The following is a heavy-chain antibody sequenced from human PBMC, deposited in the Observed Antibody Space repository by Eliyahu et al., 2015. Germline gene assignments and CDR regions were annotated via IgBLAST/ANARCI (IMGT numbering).Heavy chain of an antibody. CDR1: GFXFSPFX. V-gene: IGHV3-64D*08. J-gene: IGHJ4*02. CDR2: IRSDGTSS. D-gene: IGHD2-15*01. CDR3: AKPQGYCSGASCYSGFDF. Sequence: EVQLVESGGGLVQPGGSLXXSCSASGFXFSPFXXHWVRQAPGKGLEYVSAIRSDGTSSYYTDSVKGRFTISRDNSKNTLYLQMSSLRTEDTAVYYCAKPQGYCSGASCYSGFDFWGQGTLVTVSS.